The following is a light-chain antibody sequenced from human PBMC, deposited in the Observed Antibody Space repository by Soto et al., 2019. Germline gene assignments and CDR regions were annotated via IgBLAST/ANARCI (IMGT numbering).Light chain of an antibody. J-gene: IGKJ4*01. V-gene: IGKV4-1*01. CDR2: WAS. CDR1: QSILYSSSNKNY. CDR3: QQYYGIPFT. Sequence: DIVMTQSPDSLAVSLGERATINCKSSQSILYSSSNKNYLTWYQQKPGQPPKLLIYWASTRESGVPDRFSGSGCGTDFTLTISSLQAEDVAVYYCQQYYGIPFTFGGGTKVEIK.